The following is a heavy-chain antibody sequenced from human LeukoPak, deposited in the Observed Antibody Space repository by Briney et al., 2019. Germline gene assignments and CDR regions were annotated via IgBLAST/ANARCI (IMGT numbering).Heavy chain of an antibody. CDR3: AREYYLGYYYGSGARD. V-gene: IGHV1-18*01. Sequence: GASVKVSCKASGYTFTSYGISWVRQAPGQGLEWMGWISAYNGNTNYAQKLQGRVTMTTDTSTSTAYMELRSPRSGDTAVYYCAREYYLGYYYGSGARDWGQGTLVTVSS. CDR2: ISAYNGNT. CDR1: GYTFTSYG. J-gene: IGHJ4*02. D-gene: IGHD3-10*01.